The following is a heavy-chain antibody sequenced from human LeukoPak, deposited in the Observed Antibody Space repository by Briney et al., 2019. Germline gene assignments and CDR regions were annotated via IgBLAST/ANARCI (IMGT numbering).Heavy chain of an antibody. CDR3: AREYSYYYDSSGYRTGNSAFDI. D-gene: IGHD3-22*01. V-gene: IGHV3-7*01. J-gene: IGHJ3*02. CDR2: IKQDGSEK. Sequence: PGGSLRLSCAASGLTFSTYAMHWVRQAPGKGLEWVANIKQDGSEKYYVDSVKGRFTISRDNAKNSLYLQMNSLRAEDTAVYYCAREYSYYYDSSGYRTGNSAFDIWGQGTMVTVSS. CDR1: GLTFSTYA.